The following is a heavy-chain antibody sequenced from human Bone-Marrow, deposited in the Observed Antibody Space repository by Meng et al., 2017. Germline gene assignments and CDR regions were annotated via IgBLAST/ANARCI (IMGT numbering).Heavy chain of an antibody. CDR3: VRDRQQTNWFDP. CDR1: GFTFSSYW. V-gene: IGHV3-74*01. D-gene: IGHD6-13*01. CDR2: INSDGSST. J-gene: IGHJ5*02. Sequence: EVQLVESGGGLVQPGGSLGLSCAASGFTFSSYWMHWVRQAPGKGLVWVSRINSDGSSTNYADSVKGRFTISRDNAKNTLDLQMNSLRAEDTAVYYCVRDRQQTNWFDPWGQGTLVTVSS.